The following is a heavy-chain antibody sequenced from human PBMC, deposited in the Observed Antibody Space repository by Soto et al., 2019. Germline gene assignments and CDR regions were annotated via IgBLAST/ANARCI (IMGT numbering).Heavy chain of an antibody. CDR3: AREMNYFDTSGDSYFDY. CDR2: IYYSGST. CDR1: GGSISSGTYH. Sequence: PSETLSLTCTVSGGSISSGTYHWSWIRHHTGKGLEWIGYIYYSGSTYYNPSLKSRLTISVDTSKNQFSLRLSSVTAADTAVYYCAREMNYFDTSGDSYFDYWGQGTLVTVSS. J-gene: IGHJ4*02. D-gene: IGHD3-22*01. V-gene: IGHV4-31*03.